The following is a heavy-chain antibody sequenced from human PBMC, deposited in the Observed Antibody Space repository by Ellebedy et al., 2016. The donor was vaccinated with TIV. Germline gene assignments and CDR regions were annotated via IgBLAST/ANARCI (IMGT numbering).Heavy chain of an antibody. CDR2: ITESGGNT. J-gene: IGHJ4*02. CDR3: AKGWSSETARYGEY. Sequence: PGGSLRLSCAASGLTFSSHAMSRVRQAPGKGLEWVSSITESGGNTYYADSVKGRFTIPRDNSKNTLYLQMNSLRAEDTAVYYCAKGWSSETARYGEYWGQGTLVTVSS. D-gene: IGHD3-10*01. CDR1: GLTFSSHA. V-gene: IGHV3-23*01.